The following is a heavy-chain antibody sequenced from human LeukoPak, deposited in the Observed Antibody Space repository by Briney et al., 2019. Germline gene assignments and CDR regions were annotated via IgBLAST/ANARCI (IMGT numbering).Heavy chain of an antibody. CDR1: GGSITSGSYF. CDR2: MQTNGNT. Sequence: SETLSLTCTVSGGSITSGSYFWTWIRQPAGKGLEWLGRMQTNGNTNYNPSLKSRVAISIDTSKNQFSLKLSSVTAADTAVYYCAQMGIAARIDYWGQGTLVTVSS. V-gene: IGHV4-61*02. D-gene: IGHD6-6*01. CDR3: AQMGIAARIDY. J-gene: IGHJ4*02.